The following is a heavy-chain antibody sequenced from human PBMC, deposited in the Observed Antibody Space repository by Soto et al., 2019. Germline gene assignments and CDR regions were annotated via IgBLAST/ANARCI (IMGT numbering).Heavy chain of an antibody. CDR2: INAGNGNT. V-gene: IGHV1-3*05. Sequence: QVQLVQSGAEEKKPGASVKVSCKASGYTFTSYAMRWVRQAPGQRLEWMGWINAGNGNTKYSQKFQGRVTITRDTSASTAYMELSSLRSEDTAVYYCARARGYCSGGSCYSYGWFDPWGQGTLVTVSS. J-gene: IGHJ5*02. CDR3: ARARGYCSGGSCYSYGWFDP. D-gene: IGHD2-15*01. CDR1: GYTFTSYA.